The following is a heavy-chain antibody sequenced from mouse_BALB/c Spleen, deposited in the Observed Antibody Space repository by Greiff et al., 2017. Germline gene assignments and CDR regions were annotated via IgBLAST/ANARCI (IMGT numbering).Heavy chain of an antibody. D-gene: IGHD2-3*01. CDR3: ARGDGYYRLDY. Sequence: EVKLMESGGGLVKPGGSLKLSCAASGFTFSSYAMSWVRQTPEKRLEWVASISSGGSTYYPDSVKGRFTISRDNAKNNLYLQMSSLKSEDTAMYYCARGDGYYRLDYWGQGTTLTVSS. V-gene: IGHV5-6-5*01. CDR1: GFTFSSYA. CDR2: ISSGGST. J-gene: IGHJ2*01.